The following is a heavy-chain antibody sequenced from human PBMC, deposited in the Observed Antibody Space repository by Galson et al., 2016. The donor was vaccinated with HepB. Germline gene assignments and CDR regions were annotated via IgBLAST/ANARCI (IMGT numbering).Heavy chain of an antibody. CDR1: GYTFLRYD. Sequence: SVKVSCKASGYTFLRYDINWVRQATGQGLEWMGWMNPKSGNTGYAQKFQGRVTMTRNTSISTAYMELSTLRSEDTAMYYCAIAPYYDSSGYLYWGQGTLVTVSS. J-gene: IGHJ4*02. D-gene: IGHD3-22*01. CDR2: MNPKSGNT. CDR3: AIAPYYDSSGYLY. V-gene: IGHV1-8*01.